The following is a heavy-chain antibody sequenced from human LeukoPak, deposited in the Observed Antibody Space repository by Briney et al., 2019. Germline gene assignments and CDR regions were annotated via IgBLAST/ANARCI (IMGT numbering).Heavy chain of an antibody. CDR2: INPSGGST. J-gene: IGHJ6*03. D-gene: IGHD3-9*01. CDR3: ARVGGVSYYDILTGYRWDYYYMDV. V-gene: IGHV1-46*01. CDR1: GYTFTGYY. Sequence: ASVKVSCKASGYTFTGYYMHWVRQVPGQGLEWMGIINPSGGSTSYAQKFQGRVTMTRDMSTSTVYMELSSLRSEDTAVYYCARVGGVSYYDILTGYRWDYYYMDVWGKGTTVTVSS.